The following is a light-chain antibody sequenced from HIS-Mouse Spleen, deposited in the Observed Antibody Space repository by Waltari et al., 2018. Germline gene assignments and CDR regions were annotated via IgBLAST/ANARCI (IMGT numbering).Light chain of an antibody. J-gene: IGLJ3*02. V-gene: IGLV1-47*01. Sequence: QSVLTQPPSASGTPGQRVTISCSGSSSNMGSNHVYWYQELPGTAPKLLTYRNNQRPSGVPDQFSGSKSGTSASLAISGLRSEDEADYYCAAWDDSLSGPVFGGGTKLTVL. CDR3: AAWDDSLSGPV. CDR1: SSNMGSNH. CDR2: RNN.